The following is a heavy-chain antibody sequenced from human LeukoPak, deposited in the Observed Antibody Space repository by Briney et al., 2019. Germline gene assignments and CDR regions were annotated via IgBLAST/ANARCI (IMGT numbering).Heavy chain of an antibody. J-gene: IGHJ4*02. D-gene: IGHD2-15*01. CDR3: APYCSGGSCYRY. CDR2: ISVSGGST. CDR1: GLTFSSYA. Sequence: GGSLRLSCVASGLTFSSYAMSWVRQAPGKGLEWVSTISVSGGSTYYADSVKGRFTISRDNSKNTLYLQMNSLRAEDTAVYYCAPYCSGGSCYRYWGQGTLVTVS. V-gene: IGHV3-23*01.